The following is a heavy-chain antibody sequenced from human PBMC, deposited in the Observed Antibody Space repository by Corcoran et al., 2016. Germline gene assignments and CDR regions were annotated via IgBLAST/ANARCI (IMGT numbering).Heavy chain of an antibody. CDR1: GFTFSDYT. CDR2: ISATSSYI. V-gene: IGHV3-21*01. J-gene: IGHJ2*01. CDR3: AREGGYDYGFRGGKYFDL. Sequence: EVQLVESGGGLVKPGGSLRLSCADSGFTFSDYTMNWVRQAPGKGLEWVSSISATSSYIYYADSVKGRFTISRDNAQNSLYLQMNSLRAEDTAVYYWAREGGYDYGFRGGKYFDLWGRGTLVTVSS. D-gene: IGHD3-10*01.